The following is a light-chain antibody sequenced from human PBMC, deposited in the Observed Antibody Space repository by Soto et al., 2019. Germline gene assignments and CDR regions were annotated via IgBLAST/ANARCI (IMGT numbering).Light chain of an antibody. V-gene: IGLV2-23*01. CDR1: SSDVGNSNR. CDR2: EGI. J-gene: IGLJ3*02. Sequence: QSALTQPASVSGSPGQSITISCTGTSSDVGNSNRVSWYQHHPGTDPKVMIYEGIKRPSGVSIRFSGSKSGNTASLTISGLQGEDEGDYYCSSYAGSGTWVFGAGTKLTVL. CDR3: SSYAGSGTWV.